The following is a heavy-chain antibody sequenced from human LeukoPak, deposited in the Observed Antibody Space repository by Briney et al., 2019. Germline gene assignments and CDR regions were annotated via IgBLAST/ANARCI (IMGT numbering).Heavy chain of an antibody. CDR1: GFTFSDHY. J-gene: IGHJ4*02. CDR2: TGNKANSYTT. D-gene: IGHD6-19*01. V-gene: IGHV3-72*01. CDR3: ARGNTSAWYPFDY. Sequence: GGSLRLSCAASGFTFSDHYMDWVRQAPGKGLEWVGRTGNKANSYTTEYAASVKGRFTITRDDSKNSLFLQMNSLKSEDTAVYYCARGNTSAWYPFDYWGQGTLVTVSS.